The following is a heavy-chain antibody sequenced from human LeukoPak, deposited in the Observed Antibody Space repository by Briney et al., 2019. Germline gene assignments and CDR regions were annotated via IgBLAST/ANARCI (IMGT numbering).Heavy chain of an antibody. J-gene: IGHJ4*02. CDR3: TTRGWFGEWAFDY. Sequence: GGSLRLSCAASGFTFSNAWMSWVRQAPGKGLEWVDRIKSKTDGGTTDYAAPVKGRFTISRDDSKNTLYLQMNSLKTEDTAVYYCTTRGWFGEWAFDYWGQGTLVTVSS. V-gene: IGHV3-15*01. CDR2: IKSKTDGGTT. D-gene: IGHD3-10*01. CDR1: GFTFSNAW.